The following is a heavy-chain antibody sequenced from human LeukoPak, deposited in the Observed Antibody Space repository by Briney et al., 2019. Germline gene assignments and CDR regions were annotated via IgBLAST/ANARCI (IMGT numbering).Heavy chain of an antibody. J-gene: IGHJ4*02. D-gene: IGHD3-22*01. CDR2: TRNKANRYSI. Sequence: GGSLRLSCAASGFTFSDHYMDWVRQAPGKGLEWVGRTRNKANRYSIGVAASVKGRFTIARDDSKNSLYLQLNRLKTEDTAVYYCARGPRWYYYDSSGFVDYWGQGTLVTVSS. V-gene: IGHV3-72*01. CDR3: ARGPRWYYYDSSGFVDY. CDR1: GFTFSDHY.